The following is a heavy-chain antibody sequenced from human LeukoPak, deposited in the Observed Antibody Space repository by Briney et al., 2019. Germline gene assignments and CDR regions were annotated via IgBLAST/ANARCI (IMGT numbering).Heavy chain of an antibody. Sequence: PGGALRLSCAPSGFTFSSYWRNWVRQAPGKGLEWVAHIKQDASDKYYVDSVKGRFTISRDNAKNSLYLQINSLRAEDTVIYYCARGGSLRETSVVFNYWGQGILVTVSS. CDR2: IKQDASDK. CDR3: ARGGSLRETSVVFNY. D-gene: IGHD2-21*01. V-gene: IGHV3-7*01. CDR1: GFTFSSYW. J-gene: IGHJ4*02.